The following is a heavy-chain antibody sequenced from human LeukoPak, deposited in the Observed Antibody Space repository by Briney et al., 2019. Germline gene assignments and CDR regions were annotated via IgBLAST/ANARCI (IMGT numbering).Heavy chain of an antibody. J-gene: IGHJ6*02. Sequence: GGSLRLSCTASGFTFGDYAMSWVRQAPGKGLEWVGFIRSKAYGGTTEYAASVKGRFTISRDDSKSIAYLQMNSLKTEDTAVYYCTRVGGDTYYDILTGYYTRYYYGMDVWGQGTTVTVSS. CDR2: IRSKAYGGTT. D-gene: IGHD3-9*01. CDR1: GFTFGDYA. CDR3: TRVGGDTYYDILTGYYTRYYYGMDV. V-gene: IGHV3-49*04.